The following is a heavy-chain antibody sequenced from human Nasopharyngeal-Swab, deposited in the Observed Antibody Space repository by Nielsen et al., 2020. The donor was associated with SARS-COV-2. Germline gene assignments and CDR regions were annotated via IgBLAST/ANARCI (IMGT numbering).Heavy chain of an antibody. Sequence: SWASSCFTFSRYGMHLVLQAPGKGLEWVAVIWYDGSNKYYADSVKGRFTISRDNSKNTLYLQMNSLRAEDTAVYYCARDLRCSSTSCYDEAAYWGQGTLVTVSS. CDR1: CFTFSRYG. D-gene: IGHD2-2*01. CDR2: IWYDGSNK. J-gene: IGHJ4*02. V-gene: IGHV3-33*01. CDR3: ARDLRCSSTSCYDEAAY.